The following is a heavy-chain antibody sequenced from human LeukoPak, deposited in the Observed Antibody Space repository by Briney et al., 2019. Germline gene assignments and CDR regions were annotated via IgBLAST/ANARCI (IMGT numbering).Heavy chain of an antibody. CDR2: IYSGGST. V-gene: IGHV3-66*02. CDR3: ARAAIAGAWRN. D-gene: IGHD1-26*01. Sequence: PGGSLRLSCAASGFTVSSNYMSWVRQAPGKGLEWVAGIYSGGSTYYADSVTGRFTISRDNSKNTLYLQMNSLRAEDTAVYYCARAAIAGAWRNWGQGTLVTASS. CDR1: GFTVSSNY. J-gene: IGHJ4*02.